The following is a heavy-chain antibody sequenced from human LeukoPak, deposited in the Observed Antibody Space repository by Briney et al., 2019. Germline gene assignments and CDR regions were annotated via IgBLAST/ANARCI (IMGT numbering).Heavy chain of an antibody. V-gene: IGHV3-21*01. Sequence: GGSLRLSCAASGFTFSSYSMNWVRQAPGKGLECVSCISTSSSYIYYADSVKGRFTISRDKSKNTLYLQMNSLRAEDTAVYYCAREGFSRGYYQYYYMDVWGKGTTVTVSS. CDR3: AREGFSRGYYQYYYMDV. J-gene: IGHJ6*03. D-gene: IGHD6-13*01. CDR1: GFTFSSYS. CDR2: ISTSSSYI.